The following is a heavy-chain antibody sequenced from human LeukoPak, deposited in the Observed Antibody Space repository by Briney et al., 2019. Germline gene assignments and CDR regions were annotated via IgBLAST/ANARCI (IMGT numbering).Heavy chain of an antibody. CDR2: ISYDGSNK. D-gene: IGHD6-13*01. J-gene: IGHJ4*02. Sequence: GGSLRLSCAASGFTFSSYAMHWFRQAPGKGLEWVAVISYDGSNKYYADSVKGRFTISRDNSKNTLYLQMNSLRAEDTAVYYCASYSSSWYAFDYWGQGTLVTVSS. V-gene: IGHV3-30-3*01. CDR3: ASYSSSWYAFDY. CDR1: GFTFSSYA.